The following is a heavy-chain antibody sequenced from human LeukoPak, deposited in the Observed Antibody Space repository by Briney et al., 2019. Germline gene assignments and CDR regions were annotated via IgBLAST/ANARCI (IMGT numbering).Heavy chain of an antibody. CDR1: GFTFSDYY. CDR2: MSNTGKTI. J-gene: IGHJ4*02. Sequence: GGTLRLSCAVSGFTFSDYYMIWIRQAPGKGLEWVSYMSNTGKTIYYADSVKGRFTISRDNAKNSLYLQMNSLRAEDTAVYYCAKDAIHGIAAPPTYFDYWGQGTLVTVSS. V-gene: IGHV3-11*01. CDR3: AKDAIHGIAAPPTYFDY. D-gene: IGHD6-6*01.